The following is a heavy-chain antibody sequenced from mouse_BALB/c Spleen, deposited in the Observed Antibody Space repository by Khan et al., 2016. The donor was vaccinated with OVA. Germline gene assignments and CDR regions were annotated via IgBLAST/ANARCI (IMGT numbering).Heavy chain of an antibody. J-gene: IGHJ2*01. CDR2: ISYSGRT. D-gene: IGHD1-1*01. Sequence: EVQLQESGPGPVNPSQSLSLTCTVTGYSITRDYAWNWIRQFPGNKLEWMGYISYSGRTSYNPSLKSRISIPRDTSKNQVFLQLNSVTTEDTATYFCARSVTITTVVATDFDYWGQGTTLTVSS. CDR3: ARSVTITTVVATDFDY. V-gene: IGHV3-2*02. CDR1: GYSITRDYA.